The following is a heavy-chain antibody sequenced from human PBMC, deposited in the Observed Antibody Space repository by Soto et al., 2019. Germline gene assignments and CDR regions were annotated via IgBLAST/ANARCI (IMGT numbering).Heavy chain of an antibody. Sequence: QVQLVESGGGVVQPGRSLRLSCAASGFTFSSYGMHWVRQAPGKGLEWVAVISYDGSNKYYADSVKGRFTISRVNYKKALYLQMHSLGAEDSAVYYCAKGQGLRYFDWLFAFDIWGQGTMVTVS. CDR3: AKGQGLRYFDWLFAFDI. D-gene: IGHD3-9*01. J-gene: IGHJ3*02. CDR2: ISYDGSNK. V-gene: IGHV3-30*18. CDR1: GFTFSSYG.